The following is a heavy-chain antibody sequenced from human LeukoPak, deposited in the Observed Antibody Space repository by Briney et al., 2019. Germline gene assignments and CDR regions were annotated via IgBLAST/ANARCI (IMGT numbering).Heavy chain of an antibody. CDR3: AKDAVNCSGTSCSYGMDV. Sequence: GGSLRLSCAASRFTFSNYAIHWVRQAPGKGLEWVAFISYDGNDKYYADSVKGRFTTSRDNSNNMVHLQMHSLRPEDTAVYSCAKDAVNCSGTSCSYGMDVWGQGTTVTVSS. D-gene: IGHD2-2*01. CDR1: RFTFSNYA. J-gene: IGHJ6*02. CDR2: ISYDGNDK. V-gene: IGHV3-30*18.